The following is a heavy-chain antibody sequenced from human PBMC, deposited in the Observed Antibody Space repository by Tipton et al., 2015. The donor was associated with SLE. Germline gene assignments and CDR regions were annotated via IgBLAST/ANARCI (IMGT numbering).Heavy chain of an antibody. CDR3: ARETARGQGGGHVEYFQH. CDR1: GFTFSSYW. D-gene: IGHD1-1*01. J-gene: IGHJ1*01. V-gene: IGHV3-7*01. CDR2: IKEDGSEK. Sequence: GSLRLSCAASGFTFSSYWMSWVRQAPGKGLEWVANIKEDGSEKYYVDSVKGRFTISRDNAKNSLHLQMNSLRAEDTAVYYCARETARGQGGGHVEYFQHWGQGTLVTVSS.